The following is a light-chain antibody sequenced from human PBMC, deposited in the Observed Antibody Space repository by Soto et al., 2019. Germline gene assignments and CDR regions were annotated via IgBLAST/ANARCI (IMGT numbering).Light chain of an antibody. Sequence: VMTQSPATLSVSPGARATLSCGASQSVGSDLVWYRPKPGQAPXXLXYGASNRATGVPDRFSGSGSGTVLTLTLSSMQSQDFACYYGQQYENWTPPITFGQGTRLEIK. J-gene: IGKJ5*01. CDR3: QQYENWTPPIT. CDR2: GAS. V-gene: IGKV3-15*01. CDR1: QSVGSD.